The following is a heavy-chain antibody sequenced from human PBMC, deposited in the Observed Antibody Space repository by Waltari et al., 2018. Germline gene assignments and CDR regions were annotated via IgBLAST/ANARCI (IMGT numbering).Heavy chain of an antibody. D-gene: IGHD2-15*01. V-gene: IGHV4-59*01. CDR1: GGSISSYY. Sequence: QVQLQESGPGLVKPSETLSLTCTVSGGSISSYYWSWIRQPPGKGLEWSGYIYYSGSTNYNPSLKSRVTISVDTSKNQFSLKLSSVTAADTAVYYCARGNCSGGSCYPPDYYFDYWGQGALVTVSS. J-gene: IGHJ4*02. CDR2: IYYSGST. CDR3: ARGNCSGGSCYPPDYYFDY.